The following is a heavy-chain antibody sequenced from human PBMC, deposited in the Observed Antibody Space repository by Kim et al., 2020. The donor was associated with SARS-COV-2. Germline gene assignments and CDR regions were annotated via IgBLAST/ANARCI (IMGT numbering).Heavy chain of an antibody. J-gene: IGHJ1*01. CDR2: TGNP. Sequence: TGNPTYAQGFTGRFVFSLDTSVSTAYLQISSLKVEDTAVYYCARREEFQHWGQGTLVTVSS. V-gene: IGHV7-4-1*02. CDR3: ARREEFQH.